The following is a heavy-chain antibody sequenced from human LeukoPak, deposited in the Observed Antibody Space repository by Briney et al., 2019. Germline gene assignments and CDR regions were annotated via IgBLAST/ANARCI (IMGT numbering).Heavy chain of an antibody. CDR3: AKDQAARYFDWLLSPFDY. CDR1: GFTSSSYA. J-gene: IGHJ4*02. V-gene: IGHV3-23*01. CDR2: ISGSGGST. Sequence: GGSLRLSCAASGFTSSSYAISSVRQAPRKGLECVSAISGSGGSTYYADSVKGRFTISRDNSKNTLYLQINSLRAEDTAVYYCAKDQAARYFDWLLSPFDYWGQGTLVTVSS. D-gene: IGHD3-9*01.